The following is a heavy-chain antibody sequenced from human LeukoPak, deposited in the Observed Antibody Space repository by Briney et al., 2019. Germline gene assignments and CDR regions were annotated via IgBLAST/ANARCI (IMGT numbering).Heavy chain of an antibody. J-gene: IGHJ4*02. D-gene: IGHD2-2*01. CDR3: ARGFSPVVPAAIDLDY. CDR2: ISAYNGNT. V-gene: IGHV1-18*01. CDR1: GYTFTSYG. Sequence: GASVKVSCKASGYTFTSYGISWVRQAPGQGLEWMGWISAYNGNTNYAQKLQGRVTMTTDTSTSTAYMELRSLRSDDTAVYYCARGFSPVVPAAIDLDYWGQGTLVIVSS.